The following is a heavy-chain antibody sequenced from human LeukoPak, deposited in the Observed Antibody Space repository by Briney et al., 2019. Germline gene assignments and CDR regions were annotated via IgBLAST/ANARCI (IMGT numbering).Heavy chain of an antibody. J-gene: IGHJ1*01. CDR2: IIPIFGTA. Sequence: SVKVSCKASGYTFTSYDINWVRQATGQGLEWMGGIIPIFGTANYAQKLQGRVTMTEDTSTDTAYMELSSLRSEDTAVYYCAIGLYYYDSSGYYDGFQYWGQGTLVTVSS. CDR1: GYTFTSYD. V-gene: IGHV1-69*06. D-gene: IGHD3-22*01. CDR3: AIGLYYYDSSGYYDGFQY.